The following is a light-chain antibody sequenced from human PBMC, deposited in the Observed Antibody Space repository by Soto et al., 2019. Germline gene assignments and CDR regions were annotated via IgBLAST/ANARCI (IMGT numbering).Light chain of an antibody. CDR1: SSNVGGYDY. Sequence: QSALTQPRSVSGSPGQSVTISCTGTSSNVGGYDYVSWYQQHPGKAPKLMIFDVNKRPSGVPDRFSASKSGNTASLTISGLRAEDEAYYYCCSFAGSDTYVFATGTKLTVL. J-gene: IGLJ1*01. CDR3: CSFAGSDTYV. CDR2: DVN. V-gene: IGLV2-11*01.